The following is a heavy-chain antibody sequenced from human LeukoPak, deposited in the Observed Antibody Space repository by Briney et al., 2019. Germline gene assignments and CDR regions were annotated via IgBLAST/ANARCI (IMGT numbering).Heavy chain of an antibody. CDR2: IYYTGSS. J-gene: IGHJ5*02. CDR1: GGSISSYY. V-gene: IGHV4-59*08. CDR3: ARHPRGFDP. Sequence: PSETLSLTCTVSGGSISSYYWSWIRQPPGKGLEWIGYIYYTGSSNYNPSLKSRVTISIDTSKNQFSLKLSSVTAADTAVYYCARHPRGFDPWGQGTLVTVSS.